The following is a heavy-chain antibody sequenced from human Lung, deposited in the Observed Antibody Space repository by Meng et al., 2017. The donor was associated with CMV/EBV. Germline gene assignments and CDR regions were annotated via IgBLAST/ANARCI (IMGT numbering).Heavy chain of an antibody. D-gene: IGHD2-2*01. Sequence: ESLKISCTVSGGSISSSNYYWGWIRQPPGKGLEWIGRMLSTGSAYYNPSLKSRVTISLDTSKNQFSLKLNSVTAADTAVYFCARDHKFRVGIVVVPAFDIWGQGAMVTVSS. J-gene: IGHJ3*02. CDR3: ARDHKFRVGIVVVPAFDI. CDR1: GGSISSSNYY. V-gene: IGHV4-39*07. CDR2: MLSTGSA.